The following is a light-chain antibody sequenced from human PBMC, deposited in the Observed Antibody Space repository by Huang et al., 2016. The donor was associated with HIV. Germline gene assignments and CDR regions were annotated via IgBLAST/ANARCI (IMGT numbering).Light chain of an antibody. Sequence: DIVMTQSPLYLPVTPGEAASISCSSSQSLRHSDTYNYLDWYLQRPGHSPQLLIYLGSNRASGVPDRFSGRGSGTDFTLKISRVEADDVGIYYCMQALEAPWTFGRGTKVEIK. CDR2: LGS. V-gene: IGKV2-28*01. CDR3: MQALEAPWT. CDR1: QSLRHSDTYNY. J-gene: IGKJ1*01.